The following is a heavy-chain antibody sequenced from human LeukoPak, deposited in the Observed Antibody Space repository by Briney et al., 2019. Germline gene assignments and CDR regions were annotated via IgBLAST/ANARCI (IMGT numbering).Heavy chain of an antibody. CDR1: GFTFRSYW. CDR3: ARGWEVPFDY. Sequence: GGSLRLSCEVSGFTFRSYWMHWVRQAPGKGLVWVSRINSDGSSTSYADSVKGRFTISKDNARNTLYLQMNSLRAEDTAVYYCARGWEVPFDYWGQGTLVTVSS. D-gene: IGHD1-26*01. V-gene: IGHV3-74*01. CDR2: INSDGSST. J-gene: IGHJ4*02.